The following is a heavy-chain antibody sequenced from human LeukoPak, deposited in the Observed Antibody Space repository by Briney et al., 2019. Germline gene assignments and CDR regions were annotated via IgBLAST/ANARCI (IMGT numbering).Heavy chain of an antibody. CDR1: GFTFNRYW. V-gene: IGHV3-74*01. Sequence: GGSLRLSCAASGFTFNRYWMHWVRQAPGTGLVWVSRISSDGSNTNYADSVKGRFTISRDNAENTLYLQMDSLTAEDTAVYYCVSRNYGSSPFDYWGQGTLVTVSS. CDR3: VSRNYGSSPFDY. J-gene: IGHJ4*02. D-gene: IGHD4-17*01. CDR2: ISSDGSNT.